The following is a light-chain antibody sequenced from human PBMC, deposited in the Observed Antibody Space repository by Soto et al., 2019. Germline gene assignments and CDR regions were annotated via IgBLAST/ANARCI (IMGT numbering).Light chain of an antibody. J-gene: IGLJ3*02. V-gene: IGLV1-40*01. CDR2: GNT. CDR1: SSNIGAGYD. CDR3: QSYDSSLSGWV. Sequence: QSVLTQPPSMSGASGQRVTIFCTGSSSNIGAGYDVHWYQQLPGTAPKLLIYGNTNRPSGVPDRFSDSKSDTSASLAITGLQAEDEADYYCQSYDSSLSGWVFGGGTKLTVL.